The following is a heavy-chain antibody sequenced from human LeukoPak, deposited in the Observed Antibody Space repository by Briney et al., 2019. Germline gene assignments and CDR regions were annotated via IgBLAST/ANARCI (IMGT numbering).Heavy chain of an antibody. J-gene: IGHJ6*03. Sequence: PGGPLRLSCAASGFTLCSYVMNWVRQARGKGLEWFSYISCCGSTIFYTDSVKGRFTISRDNDKHTLSLHMNTGSAADAAVFYFWRRAGEYQLLFPLYYMDVWGKGTTVTISS. CDR1: GFTLCSYV. V-gene: IGHV3-48*03. CDR2: ISCCGSTI. D-gene: IGHD2-2*01. CDR3: WRRAGEYQLLFPLYYMDV.